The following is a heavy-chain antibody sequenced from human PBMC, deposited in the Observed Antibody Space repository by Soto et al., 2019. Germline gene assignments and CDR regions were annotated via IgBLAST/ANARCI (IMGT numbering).Heavy chain of an antibody. J-gene: IGHJ3*02. D-gene: IGHD7-27*01. V-gene: IGHV3-15*01. Sequence: GGALRLSCAAPGFTFSKAWMSWVPPAPGEGVEWGGRIKRKNDGGTTDYAAPVKGRFTISRDNSKNTLYLKMNSLKTEDTAFYYCTTPLIRVPNGGSSAAFNIWGQGKMVTVSS. CDR1: GFTFSKAW. CDR3: TTPLIRVPNGGSSAAFNI. CDR2: IKRKNDGGTT.